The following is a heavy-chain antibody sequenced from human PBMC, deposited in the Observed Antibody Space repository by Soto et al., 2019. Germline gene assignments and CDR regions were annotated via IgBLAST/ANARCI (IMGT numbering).Heavy chain of an antibody. CDR1: GSTFTGDY. V-gene: IGHV1-2*02. CDR3: ARVLLSSPRGYYYGMDV. CDR2: INPNSGGT. Sequence: ASVKVSYTASGSTFTGDYMHWVRQAPGQGLERRGWINPNSGGTNYAQKCQGRVTMTRDTSISTAYMELSRLRSDDTAVYYCARVLLSSPRGYYYGMDVWGQGTTVT. D-gene: IGHD2-8*01. J-gene: IGHJ6*02.